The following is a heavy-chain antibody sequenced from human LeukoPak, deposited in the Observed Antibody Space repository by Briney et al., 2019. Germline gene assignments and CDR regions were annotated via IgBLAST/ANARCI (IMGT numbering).Heavy chain of an antibody. D-gene: IGHD3-9*01. CDR3: AREVYYDILTGHYYYYGMDV. CDR2: ISAYNGNT. V-gene: IGHV1-18*01. CDR1: GYTFTSYG. Sequence: ASVKVSCKASGYTFTSYGISWVRQAPGQGLEWMGWISAYNGNTNYAQKLQGRVTMTTDTSTSTAYMELRSLRSDDTAVYYCAREVYYDILTGHYYYYGMDVWGQGTTVTVSS. J-gene: IGHJ6*02.